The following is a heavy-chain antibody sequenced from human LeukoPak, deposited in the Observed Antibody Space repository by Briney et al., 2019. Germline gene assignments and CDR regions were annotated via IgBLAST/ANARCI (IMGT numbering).Heavy chain of an antibody. CDR2: ISSSSRYI. CDR1: GFSFSNYE. CDR3: ARAYDILTGPVYYYYGMDV. V-gene: IGHV3-21*01. J-gene: IGHJ6*02. D-gene: IGHD3-9*01. Sequence: PGGSLRLSCAAPGFSFSNYEMNWVRQAPGEGLEWVSSISSSSRYIYYADSVKGRFTISRDNAKNSLYLQMNSLRAEDTAVYYCARAYDILTGPVYYYYGMDVWGQGTTVTVSS.